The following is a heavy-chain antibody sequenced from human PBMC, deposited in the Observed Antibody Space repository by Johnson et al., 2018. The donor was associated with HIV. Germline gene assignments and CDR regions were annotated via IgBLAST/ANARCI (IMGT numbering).Heavy chain of an antibody. Sequence: VQLVESGGGAVRPGGSLRISCAASGFTFDDYGMSWVRQAPGKGLEWVSVIYSCGSTYYADSVKGRFTISRDNSKNTLYLQMNSLRAEDTAVYYCAKNRLPDAGDAFDIWGQGTMVTVSS. CDR3: AKNRLPDAGDAFDI. V-gene: IGHV3-23*03. CDR1: GFTFDDYG. CDR2: IYSCGST. J-gene: IGHJ3*02. D-gene: IGHD2-15*01.